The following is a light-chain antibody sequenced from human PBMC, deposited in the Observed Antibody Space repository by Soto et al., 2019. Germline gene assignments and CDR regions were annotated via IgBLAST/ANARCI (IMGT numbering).Light chain of an antibody. CDR2: GAS. CDR3: QQYDSSPGT. CDR1: QSVRNNN. J-gene: IGKJ1*01. Sequence: EIVLTQSPGTLSLSPGERATLSCRASQSVRNNNLNWYQQKAGQAPRLLIYGASNRATGIADRFSGSGSGTDFTLTISRLEPEDFAVYYCQQYDSSPGTFGQGTKVDIK. V-gene: IGKV3-20*01.